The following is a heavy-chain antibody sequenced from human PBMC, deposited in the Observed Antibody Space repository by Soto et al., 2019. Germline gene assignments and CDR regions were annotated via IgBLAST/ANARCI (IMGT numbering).Heavy chain of an antibody. V-gene: IGHV3-23*01. Sequence: VQLLESGGGLVQPGGSLRLSCAASGFTFSSYAMSWVRQAPGKGLEWVSAISGSGGSTYYADSVKGRFTISRDNSKNTLYLQMNSLRAEDTAVYYCAKDGAIVVVVAATFDYWGQGTLVTVSS. D-gene: IGHD2-15*01. CDR3: AKDGAIVVVVAATFDY. CDR2: ISGSGGST. CDR1: GFTFSSYA. J-gene: IGHJ4*02.